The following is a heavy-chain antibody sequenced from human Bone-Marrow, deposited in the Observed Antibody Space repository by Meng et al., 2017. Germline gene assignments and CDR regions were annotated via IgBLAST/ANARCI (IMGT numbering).Heavy chain of an antibody. Sequence: GQLGQAGAWVKTPGASVKVSCKPSGYNFPDYWLHWVRRAPGQGLEWMGRIDPKSGDTHYAQRFQGRVTMTGDTSISTAYMELSGLRSDDTAMYYCVRDEDISAAGKLFGDYWGQGTLVTVSS. CDR3: VRDEDISAAGKLFGDY. CDR1: GYNFPDYW. J-gene: IGHJ4*02. V-gene: IGHV1-2*06. CDR2: IDPKSGDT. D-gene: IGHD6-13*01.